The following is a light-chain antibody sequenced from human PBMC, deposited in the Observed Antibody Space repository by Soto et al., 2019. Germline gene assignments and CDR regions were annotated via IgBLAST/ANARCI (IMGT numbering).Light chain of an antibody. J-gene: IGKJ1*01. CDR3: LQTCNLPRT. V-gene: IGKV1-39*01. Sequence: DIQMTQSPSSLSASVGDRVTITCRASLTIGDSLSWFQQKAGKPPTLLIYGASALQSGVPARFSGSGSGTDFTLTISNMQREDFATYYCLQTCNLPRTFGQGTKVEFK. CDR2: GAS. CDR1: LTIGDS.